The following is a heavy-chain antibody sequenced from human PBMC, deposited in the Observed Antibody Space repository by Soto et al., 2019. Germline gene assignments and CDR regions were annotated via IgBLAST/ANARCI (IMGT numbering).Heavy chain of an antibody. CDR1: GGSISSYY. V-gene: IGHV4-59*01. CDR2: IYYSGST. J-gene: IGHJ4*02. Sequence: SETLSLTCTVSGGSISSYYWSWIRQPPGKGLEWIGYIYYSGSTNYNPSLKSRVTISVDTSKNQFSLKLSSVTAADTAVYYCGRVGDLIEFDYRGEGTLLTVSS. D-gene: IGHD3-10*01. CDR3: GRVGDLIEFDY.